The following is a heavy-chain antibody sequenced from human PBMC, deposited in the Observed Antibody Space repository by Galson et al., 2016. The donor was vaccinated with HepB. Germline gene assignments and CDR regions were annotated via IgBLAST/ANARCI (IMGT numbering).Heavy chain of an antibody. CDR3: AREGHDYSQSPIPSRFYYYQYGMDV. CDR2: IYASGST. V-gene: IGHV4-4*07. Sequence: ETLSLTCTVSGGSISSYYWSWIRQPAGKGLEWIGRIYASGSTNYNPSLKSRVTMSVDTSKNQLSLNLSSVTAADTAMYYCAREGHDYSQSPIPSRFYYYQYGMDVWGQGTAVTVSS. CDR1: GGSISSYY. D-gene: IGHD4-11*01. J-gene: IGHJ6*02.